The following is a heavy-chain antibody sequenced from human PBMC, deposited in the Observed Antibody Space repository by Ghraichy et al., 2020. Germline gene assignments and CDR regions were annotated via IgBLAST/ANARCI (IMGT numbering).Heavy chain of an antibody. D-gene: IGHD1-7*01. J-gene: IGHJ5*02. CDR3: ARRELELRGLDP. V-gene: IGHV3-11*06. CDR2: ISSSSSYT. CDR1: GFTFSDYY. Sequence: LSLTCAASGFTFSDYYMSWIRQAPGKGLEWVSYISSSSSYTNYADSVKGRFTISRDNAKNSLYLQMNSLRAEDTAVYYCARRELELRGLDPWGQGTLVTVSS.